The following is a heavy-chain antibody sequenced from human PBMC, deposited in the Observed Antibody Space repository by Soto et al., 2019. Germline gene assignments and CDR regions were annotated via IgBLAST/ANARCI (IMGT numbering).Heavy chain of an antibody. Sequence: GGSLRLSCAASGFTFDDYAMHWVRQAPGKGLEWVSGISWNGGSIGYADSVKGRFTISRDNAKNSLYLQMNSLRAEDTALYYCAAPTQSGNAFDIWGQGTMVTVSS. CDR2: ISWNGGSI. CDR1: GFTFDDYA. V-gene: IGHV3-9*01. J-gene: IGHJ3*02. CDR3: AAPTQSGNAFDI.